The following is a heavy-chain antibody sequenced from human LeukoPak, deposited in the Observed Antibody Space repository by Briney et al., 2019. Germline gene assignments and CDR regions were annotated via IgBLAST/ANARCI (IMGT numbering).Heavy chain of an antibody. D-gene: IGHD3-22*01. Sequence: ASVKVSCKASGYTFTSYDINWVRQATGQGLEWMGWMNPNSGNTGYAQKFQGRVTMTRNTSISTAYMELSSLRSEDTAVYYCATEGFYYDSSGYPVRYFDYWGQGTLVTVSS. CDR2: MNPNSGNT. V-gene: IGHV1-8*01. J-gene: IGHJ4*02. CDR1: GYTFTSYD. CDR3: ATEGFYYDSSGYPVRYFDY.